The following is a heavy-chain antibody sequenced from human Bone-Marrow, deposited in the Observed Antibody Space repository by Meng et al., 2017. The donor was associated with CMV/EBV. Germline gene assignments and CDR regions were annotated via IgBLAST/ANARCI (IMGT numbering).Heavy chain of an antibody. D-gene: IGHD3-22*01. CDR2: IYPGDSDT. V-gene: IGHV5-51*01. Sequence: GESLKISCKGSGYSFTSYWIGWVRQMPGKGLEWMGIIYPGDSDTRYSPFFQGQVTISADKSISTAYLQWSSLKASDTAMYYCASIQGYYYDSSGSLGAKAFDIWGQGTMVTVSS. CDR1: GYSFTSYW. CDR3: ASIQGYYYDSSGSLGAKAFDI. J-gene: IGHJ3*02.